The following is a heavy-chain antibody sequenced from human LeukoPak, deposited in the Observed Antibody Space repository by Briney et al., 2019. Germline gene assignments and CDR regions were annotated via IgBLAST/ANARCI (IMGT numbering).Heavy chain of an antibody. CDR1: GGSISSYY. J-gene: IGHJ6*03. D-gene: IGHD4-17*01. Sequence: SETLSLTCTVSGGSISSYYWSWIRQPPGKGLEWIGYIYYRGSTNYNPSLKSRVTISVDTSKNQFSLKLSSVTAADTAVYYCARGASDYGEKIPYYYYMDVWGKGTTVTVSS. V-gene: IGHV4-59*01. CDR2: IYYRGST. CDR3: ARGASDYGEKIPYYYYMDV.